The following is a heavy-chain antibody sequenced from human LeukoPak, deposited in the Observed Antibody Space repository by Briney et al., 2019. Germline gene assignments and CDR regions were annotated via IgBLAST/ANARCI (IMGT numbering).Heavy chain of an antibody. Sequence: GASVKVSCKASGYAFTSYGISWLRQAPGQGLEWMGWISAYNGNTNYAQKLQGRVTMTTDTSTSKAYMELRRLRSDDTAVYYCARRAVVAPAFDIWGQGTMVTVSS. D-gene: IGHD2-15*01. V-gene: IGHV1-18*01. CDR2: ISAYNGNT. CDR3: ARRAVVAPAFDI. J-gene: IGHJ3*02. CDR1: GYAFTSYG.